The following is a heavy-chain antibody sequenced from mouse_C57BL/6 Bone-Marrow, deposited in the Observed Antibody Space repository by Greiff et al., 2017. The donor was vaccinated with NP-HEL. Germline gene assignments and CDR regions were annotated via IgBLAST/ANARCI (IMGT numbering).Heavy chain of an antibody. CDR1: GYTFTSYT. Sequence: VQLQQSGAELARPGASVKMSCKASGYTFTSYTMHWVKQRPGQGLEWIGYINPSSGYTKYNQTFKDKATLTADKSSSTAYMQLSSLTSEDSAVYYCARRGDGAWFAYWGQGTLVTVSA. J-gene: IGHJ3*01. CDR3: ARRGDGAWFAY. V-gene: IGHV1-4*01. D-gene: IGHD2-3*01. CDR2: INPSSGYT.